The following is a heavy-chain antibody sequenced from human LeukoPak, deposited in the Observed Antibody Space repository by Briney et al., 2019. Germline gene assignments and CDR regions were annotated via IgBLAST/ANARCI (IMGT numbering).Heavy chain of an antibody. Sequence: SVKVSCKASGGTFSSYAISWVRHAPAQGLEWMGGIIPIFGTANYAQKFQGRVTITADESTSTAYMELSSLRSEDTAVYYCARAYCGGDCYSGWDYYYYGMDVWGQGTTVTVSS. CDR1: GGTFSSYA. J-gene: IGHJ6*02. CDR3: ARAYCGGDCYSGWDYYYYGMDV. CDR2: IIPIFGTA. V-gene: IGHV1-69*13. D-gene: IGHD2-21*02.